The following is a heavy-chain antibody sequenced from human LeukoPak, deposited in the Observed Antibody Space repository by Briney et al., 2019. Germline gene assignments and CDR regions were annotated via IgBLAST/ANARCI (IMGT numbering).Heavy chain of an antibody. CDR1: GGSINTNY. D-gene: IGHD3-10*01. J-gene: IGHJ4*02. Sequence: PSETLSLTCTVSGGSINTNYWIWIRQPAGKGLEWIGYIYYSGSTNYNPSLKSRVTISVDTSKNQFSLKLSSVTAADTALYYCARDSRAMVRGGGFDYWGQGTLVTVSS. V-gene: IGHV4-59*01. CDR3: ARDSRAMVRGGGFDY. CDR2: IYYSGST.